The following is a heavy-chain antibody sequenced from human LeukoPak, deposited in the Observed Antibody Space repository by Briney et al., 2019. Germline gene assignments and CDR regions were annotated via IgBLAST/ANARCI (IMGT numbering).Heavy chain of an antibody. D-gene: IGHD3-22*01. CDR3: ARDFRCYFDRSGLDP. CDR2: IYSGGST. Sequence: GGSLRLSCAASGFTFSSYEMNWVRQAPGKGLEWVSVIYSGGSTYYADSVKGRFTTSRDNSKNQLYLQMNCLRAEDTAVYYCARDFRCYFDRSGLDPWGQGTLVTVSS. CDR1: GFTFSSYE. J-gene: IGHJ5*02. V-gene: IGHV3-66*02.